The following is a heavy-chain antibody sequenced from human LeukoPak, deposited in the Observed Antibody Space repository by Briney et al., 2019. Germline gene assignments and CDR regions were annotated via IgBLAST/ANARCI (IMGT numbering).Heavy chain of an antibody. CDR3: AKRVSYSSSSVYFDS. CDR2: ISDTGSKT. D-gene: IGHD6-6*01. J-gene: IGHJ4*02. V-gene: IGHV3-23*01. CDR1: GFTFSTYG. Sequence: GGSLRLSCAASGFTFSTYGMSWVRQAPEMRLEWVSGISDTGSKTYYAESVKGRFTISRDNSKNTLSLQMNSLRAEDTALYYCAKRVSYSSSSVYFDSWGQGTLVTVSS.